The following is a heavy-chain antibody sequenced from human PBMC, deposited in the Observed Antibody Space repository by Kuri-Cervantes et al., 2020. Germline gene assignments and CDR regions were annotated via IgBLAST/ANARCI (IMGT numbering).Heavy chain of an antibody. V-gene: IGHV3-23*01. CDR1: GFTFSNYA. J-gene: IGHJ4*02. Sequence: GESLKISCAASGFTFSNYAMSWVRQAPGKGLEWVSAISGSGGSTYYADSVKGRFTISRDNSKNTLYLQMNSLRAEDTAVYYCARDLGIVVVPAASAWGQGTLVTVSS. D-gene: IGHD2-2*01. CDR2: ISGSGGST. CDR3: ARDLGIVVVPAASA.